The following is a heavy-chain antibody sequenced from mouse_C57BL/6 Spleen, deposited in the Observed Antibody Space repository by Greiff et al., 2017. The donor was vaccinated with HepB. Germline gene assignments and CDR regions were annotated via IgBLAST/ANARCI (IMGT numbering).Heavy chain of an antibody. Sequence: EVKLMESGGGLVKPGGSLKLSCAASGFTFSDYGMHWVRQAPEKGLEWVAYISSGSSTIYYADTVKGRFTISSDNAKNTLFLQMTSLRSEDTAMYYCAREENRPGAMDYWGQGTSVTVSS. CDR1: GFTFSDYG. D-gene: IGHD2-14*01. CDR3: AREENRPGAMDY. V-gene: IGHV5-17*01. J-gene: IGHJ4*01. CDR2: ISSGSSTI.